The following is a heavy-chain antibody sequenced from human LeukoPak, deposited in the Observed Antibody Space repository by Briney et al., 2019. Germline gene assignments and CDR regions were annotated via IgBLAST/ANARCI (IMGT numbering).Heavy chain of an antibody. D-gene: IGHD4-23*01. CDR3: ARDRRGLYGGNSLGYYFDY. V-gene: IGHV4-59*01. J-gene: IGHJ4*02. Sequence: SETLSLTCTVSGGSISSYYWSWIRQPPGKGLEWIGYIYYSGSTNYNPSLKSRVTISVDTSKNQFSLKLGSVTAADTAVYYCARDRRGLYGGNSLGYYFDYWGQGTLVTVSS. CDR2: IYYSGST. CDR1: GGSISSYY.